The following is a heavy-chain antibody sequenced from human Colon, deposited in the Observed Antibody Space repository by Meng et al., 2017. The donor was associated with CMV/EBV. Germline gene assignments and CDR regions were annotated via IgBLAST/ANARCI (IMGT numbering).Heavy chain of an antibody. D-gene: IGHD3-10*01. Sequence: QEAGPRLVYSSRPLSLTCPVHVSSLSSDERNWRQCRQSPGKVLEWNGYIYKSGSGFHKPSLESRASMSIDAAKKQYSLKLTSMTAADTAVYYCARWGRDLDYLPYNGFDPWGQGALVTVSS. CDR1: VSSLSSDERN. V-gene: IGHV4-30-4*08. CDR3: ARWGRDLDYLPYNGFDP. CDR2: IYKSGSG. J-gene: IGHJ5*02.